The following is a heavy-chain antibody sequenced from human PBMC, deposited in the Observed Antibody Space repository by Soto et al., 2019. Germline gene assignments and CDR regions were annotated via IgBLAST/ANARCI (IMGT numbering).Heavy chain of an antibody. CDR1: GGTFSSCA. D-gene: IGHD5-12*01. Sequence: GASVKVSCKASGGTFSSCAISWVRQAPGQGLEWMGGIIPIFGTANYAQKFQGRVTITADESTSTAYMELSSLRSEDTAVYYCAREPRDGYNYRRAYNWFDPWGQGTLVTVSS. V-gene: IGHV1-69*13. CDR2: IIPIFGTA. J-gene: IGHJ5*02. CDR3: AREPRDGYNYRRAYNWFDP.